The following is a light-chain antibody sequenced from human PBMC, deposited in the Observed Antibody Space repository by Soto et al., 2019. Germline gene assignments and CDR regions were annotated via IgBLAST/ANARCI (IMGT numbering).Light chain of an antibody. Sequence: IQLTQSPSSVCACVEDRVALTGLASQGISSWLAWYHQKPGKAPKLLIYDASNLESGVPSRFSGSGSGTEFTLTISSLQPEDFATYYCQQYNSYSRTFGQGTKVDIK. CDR3: QQYNSYSRT. V-gene: IGKV1-5*01. CDR2: DAS. CDR1: QGISSW. J-gene: IGKJ1*01.